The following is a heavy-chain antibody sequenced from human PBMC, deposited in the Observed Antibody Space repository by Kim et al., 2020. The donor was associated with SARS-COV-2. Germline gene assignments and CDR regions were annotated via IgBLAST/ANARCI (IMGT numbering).Heavy chain of an antibody. CDR1: GFTVSNNY. Sequence: GGSLRLSCAASGFTVSNNYMSWVRQAPGKGLEWVSVIYSGGNTYYADSVKGRFTISRDNSRNTLYLQMNSLRDDDTAMYFCARGGYRINAPGGYLTWWGQGTLVTVSS. V-gene: IGHV3-53*01. CDR3: ARGGYRINAPGGYLTW. D-gene: IGHD3-22*01. CDR2: IYSGGNT. J-gene: IGHJ4*02.